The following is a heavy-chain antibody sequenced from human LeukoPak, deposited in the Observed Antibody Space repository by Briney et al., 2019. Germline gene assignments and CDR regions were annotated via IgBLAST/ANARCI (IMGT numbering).Heavy chain of an antibody. Sequence: PGRSLRLSCAASGFTFDDYAMHWVRQAPGKGLEWVSGISWNSGSIGYADSVKGRFTISRDNAKNSLYLQMNSLRAEDTAVYYCASVSSWYHIDYWGQGTLVTVSS. CDR1: GFTFDDYA. V-gene: IGHV3-9*01. D-gene: IGHD6-13*01. CDR3: ASVSSWYHIDY. J-gene: IGHJ4*02. CDR2: ISWNSGSI.